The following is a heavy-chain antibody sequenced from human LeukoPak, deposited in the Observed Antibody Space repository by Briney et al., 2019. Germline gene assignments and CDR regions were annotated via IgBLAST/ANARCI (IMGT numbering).Heavy chain of an antibody. CDR1: GFTFSSSA. CDR2: ISNNGGYT. Sequence: PGGSLRLSCAASGFTFSSSAMSWVRQAPGKGLEWVSAISNNGGYTYYADSVQGRFTISRDNSKSTLYLQMNSLRAEDTAVYYCATFDYWGQGTLVTVSS. J-gene: IGHJ4*02. CDR3: ATFDY. V-gene: IGHV3-23*01.